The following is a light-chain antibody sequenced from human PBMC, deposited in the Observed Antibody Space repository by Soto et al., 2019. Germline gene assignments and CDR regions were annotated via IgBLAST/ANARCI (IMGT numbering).Light chain of an antibody. CDR3: ATWDDSLRGWV. Sequence: QSVLTQPPSASGTPGQRVTTSCSGRTSNIGSNYVYWYQQVPGTAPKLLIYRNNQRPSGVPDRFSGSKSGTSASLAISGLRFEDEADYYCATWDDSLRGWVFGGGTKVTVL. CDR2: RNN. CDR1: TSNIGSNY. V-gene: IGLV1-47*01. J-gene: IGLJ3*02.